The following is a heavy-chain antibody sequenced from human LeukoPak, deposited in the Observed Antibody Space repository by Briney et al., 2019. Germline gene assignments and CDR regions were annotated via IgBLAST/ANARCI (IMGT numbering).Heavy chain of an antibody. CDR3: TRMMYCSGGSCSFDY. CDR1: GFTFGDYA. Sequence: GGSLRLSCTASGFTFGDYAMNWVRQAPGKGLEWVGFITSKAYGGTTQYAASVKDRFTISRDDSKSIAYLQMTSLKTEGTAVYYCTRMMYCSGGSCSFDYWGQGTLVTVSS. CDR2: ITSKAYGGTT. J-gene: IGHJ4*02. V-gene: IGHV3-49*04. D-gene: IGHD2-15*01.